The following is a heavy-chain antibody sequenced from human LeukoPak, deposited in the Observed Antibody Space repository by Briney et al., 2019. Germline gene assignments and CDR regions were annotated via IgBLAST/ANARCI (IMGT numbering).Heavy chain of an antibody. Sequence: PGGSLRLSCAASGFTFSNFAMSWVRQAPGKGLEWVSAISGGGGGTYYADAVKGRFTISRDNSKSTLSLQMNSLRVEDTAVYYCAKLDYYDTHWGQGTLVTVSS. CDR3: AKLDYYDTH. J-gene: IGHJ4*02. CDR2: ISGGGGGT. V-gene: IGHV3-23*01. D-gene: IGHD3-22*01. CDR1: GFTFSNFA.